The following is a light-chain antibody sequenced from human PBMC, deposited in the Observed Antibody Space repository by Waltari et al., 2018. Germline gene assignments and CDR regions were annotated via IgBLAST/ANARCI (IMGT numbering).Light chain of an antibody. CDR3: QQYSTFPLT. CDR2: WAS. V-gene: IGKV4-1*01. Sequence: DIQMTQSPDSLAVSLGERATINCKSSESVIYDSDNKNYLAWYQQKPGQPPKLLIHWASIRESVVPDRFSGSGSGTDFTLTISSLQPEDFATYYCQQYSTFPLTFGGGTRVE. CDR1: ESVIYDSDNKNY. J-gene: IGKJ4*01.